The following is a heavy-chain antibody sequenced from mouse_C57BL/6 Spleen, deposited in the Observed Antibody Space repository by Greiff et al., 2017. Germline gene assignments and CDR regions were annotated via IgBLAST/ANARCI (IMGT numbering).Heavy chain of an antibody. V-gene: IGHV5-4*01. Sequence: EVHLVESGGGLVKPGGSLKLSCAASGFTFSSYAMSWVRQTPEKRLEWVATISDGGSYTYYPDNVKGRFTISRDNPKNNLYLQMSHLKSEDTAMYYCARDYYGNLYAMDYWGQGTSVTVSS. CDR1: GFTFSSYA. CDR2: ISDGGSYT. J-gene: IGHJ4*01. D-gene: IGHD2-1*01. CDR3: ARDYYGNLYAMDY.